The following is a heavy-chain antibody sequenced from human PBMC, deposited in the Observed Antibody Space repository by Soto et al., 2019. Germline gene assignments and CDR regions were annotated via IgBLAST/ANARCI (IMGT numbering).Heavy chain of an antibody. CDR1: GFTFSSYA. Sequence: GGSPRLSCAASGFTFSSYAMHWVRQAPGKGLEWVAVISYDGSNKYYADSVKGRFTISRDNTQNTLYLQMNSLRAEDTDVYYCAREADDSCRGAFDIWGQGTMVTVSS. CDR3: AREADDSCRGAFDI. CDR2: ISYDGSNK. D-gene: IGHD2-2*01. V-gene: IGHV3-30-3*01. J-gene: IGHJ3*02.